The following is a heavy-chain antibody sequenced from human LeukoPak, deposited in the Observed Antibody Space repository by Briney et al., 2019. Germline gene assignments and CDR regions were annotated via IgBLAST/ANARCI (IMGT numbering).Heavy chain of an antibody. D-gene: IGHD3-10*01. V-gene: IGHV3-48*03. CDR1: GFTFSSYE. Sequence: GGSLRLSCAASGFTFSSYEMNWARQAPGKGLEWVSYISSSGSTIYYADSVKGRFTISRDNSKNTLYLQMNSLRAEDTAVYYCAKGGAGDSSYYFDYWGQGTLVTVSS. J-gene: IGHJ4*02. CDR3: AKGGAGDSSYYFDY. CDR2: ISSSGSTI.